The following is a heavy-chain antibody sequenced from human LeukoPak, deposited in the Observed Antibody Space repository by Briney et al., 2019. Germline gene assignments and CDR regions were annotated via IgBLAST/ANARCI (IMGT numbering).Heavy chain of an antibody. CDR2: IIPIFGTA. V-gene: IGHV1-69*06. CDR3: ARDSGADIVVVPAASDY. D-gene: IGHD2-2*01. Sequence: SVKVSCKASGGTFSSYAISWVRQAPGQGLEWMGGIIPIFGTANYAQKFQGRVTITADKSTSTAYMELSSPRSEDTAVYYCARDSGADIVVVPAASDYWGQGTLVTVSS. CDR1: GGTFSSYA. J-gene: IGHJ4*02.